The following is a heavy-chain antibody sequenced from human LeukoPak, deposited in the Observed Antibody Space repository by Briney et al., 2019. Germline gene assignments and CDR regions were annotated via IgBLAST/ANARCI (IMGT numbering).Heavy chain of an antibody. CDR2: IYHSGST. CDR1: GDSISSGGYS. CDR3: ARVGADLDY. V-gene: IGHV4-30-2*01. Sequence: SETLSLTCAVSGDSISSGGYSWSWIRQPPGKGLEWIGYIYHSGSTYYNPSLKSRVTISVDRSKNQFSLKLSSVTAADTAVYYCARVGADLDYWGQGTLVTVSS. D-gene: IGHD1-26*01. J-gene: IGHJ4*02.